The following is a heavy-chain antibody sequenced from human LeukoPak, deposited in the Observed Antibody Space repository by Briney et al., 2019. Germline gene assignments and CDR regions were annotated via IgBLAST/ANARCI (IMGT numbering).Heavy chain of an antibody. J-gene: IGHJ2*01. V-gene: IGHV6-1*01. CDR1: GDSVSSNSAS. CDR2: TYYRSKWYN. CDR3: ARAQGYLDL. Sequence: SQTLSLTCAISGDSVSSNSASWNWIRQSPSSGLEWLGRTYYRSKWYNEYAVSVKSRLTINPDTSKNQFSLQLNSVTPDDTAVYYCARAQGYLDLWGRGTLVTVSS.